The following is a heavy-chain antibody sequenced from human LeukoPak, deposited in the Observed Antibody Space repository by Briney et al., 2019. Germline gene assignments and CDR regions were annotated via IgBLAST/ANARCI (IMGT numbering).Heavy chain of an antibody. CDR3: TIPYYYGSGSYYSFGVEDY. D-gene: IGHD3-10*01. CDR2: IRSKANSYAT. CDR1: GFTFSGSA. Sequence: TGGSLRLSCAASGFTFSGSAMHWVRQASRKGLEWVGRIRSKANSYATAYAASVKGRFTISRDDSKNTAYLQMNSLKTEDAAVYYCTIPYYYGSGSYYSFGVEDYWGQGTLVTVSS. J-gene: IGHJ4*02. V-gene: IGHV3-73*01.